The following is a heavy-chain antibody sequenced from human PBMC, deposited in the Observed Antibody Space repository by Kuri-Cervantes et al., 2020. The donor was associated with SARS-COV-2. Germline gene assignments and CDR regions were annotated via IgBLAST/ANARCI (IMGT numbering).Heavy chain of an antibody. V-gene: IGHV2-5*01. J-gene: IGHJ5*02. CDR1: GFSLNTSGVG. CDR3: AYVYYYDSSAFQKWLDP. CDR2: IYWNDNK. Sequence: SGPTLVKPTETLTLTCTFSGFSLNTSGVGVAWIRQTPGRALEWLAVIYWNDNKRRRSSLTDRLTVSKDAARNQVVLTLAEMSPADTGTYFCAYVYYYDSSAFQKWLDPWGQGTPVTVSS. D-gene: IGHD3-22*01.